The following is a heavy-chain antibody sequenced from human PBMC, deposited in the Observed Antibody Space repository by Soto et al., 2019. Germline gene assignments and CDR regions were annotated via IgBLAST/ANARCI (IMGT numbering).Heavy chain of an antibody. J-gene: IGHJ6*02. Sequence: QVQLVQSGAEVKKPGASVKVSCKASGYTFTSYYMHWVRQAPGQGLEWMGIINPSGGSTSYAQKFQGRVTMTRDTSTSTVYMELSSLRSEDTAVYYCAREKGGIVVVVAATFYYYGMDVWGQGTTVTVSS. CDR3: AREKGGIVVVVAATFYYYGMDV. CDR2: INPSGGST. CDR1: GYTFTSYY. V-gene: IGHV1-46*01. D-gene: IGHD2-15*01.